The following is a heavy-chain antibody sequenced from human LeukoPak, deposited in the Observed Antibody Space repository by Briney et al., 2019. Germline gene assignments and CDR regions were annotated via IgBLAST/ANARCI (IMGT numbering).Heavy chain of an antibody. CDR3: ARGPVYGDYEH. V-gene: IGHV4-31*03. CDR1: GGSIRRGGYY. D-gene: IGHD4-17*01. CDR2: IYYSGST. Sequence: SQTLSLTCTISGGSIRRGGYYWSWIRQHPGKGLEWIGYIYYSGSTYYNPSLKSRVTISVDTSKNQFSLKLSSVTAADTAVYYCARGPVYGDYEHWGQGTLVTVSS. J-gene: IGHJ1*01.